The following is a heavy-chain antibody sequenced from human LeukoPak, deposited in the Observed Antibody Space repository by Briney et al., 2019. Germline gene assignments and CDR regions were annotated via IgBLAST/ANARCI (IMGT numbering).Heavy chain of an antibody. D-gene: IGHD1-26*01. J-gene: IGHJ4*02. CDR3: ARDSGSYYGLADY. CDR1: GGTFSSYA. Sequence: EASVKVSCKASGGTFSSYAISWVRQAPGQGLEWMGRIIPIFGTANYAQKFQGRVTITTDESTSTAYMELSSLRSEDTAVYYCARDSGSYYGLADYWGQGTLVTVSS. CDR2: IIPIFGTA. V-gene: IGHV1-69*05.